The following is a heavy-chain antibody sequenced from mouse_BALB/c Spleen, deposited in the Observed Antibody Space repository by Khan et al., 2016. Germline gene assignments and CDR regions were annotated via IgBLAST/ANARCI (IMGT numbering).Heavy chain of an antibody. J-gene: IGHJ2*01. CDR1: GYTFSSYW. CDR2: ILPGSGST. V-gene: IGHV1-9*01. Sequence: QVQLKQSGAELMKPGASVKISCKATGYTFSSYWIEWVKQRPGHGLEWIGEILPGSGSTNYNEKFKGKATFTADTSSNTAYMQLSSLTSEYSAFYYCARWYYCRSFDYWGHGTTLTVSS. CDR3: ARWYYCRSFDY. D-gene: IGHD1-1*01.